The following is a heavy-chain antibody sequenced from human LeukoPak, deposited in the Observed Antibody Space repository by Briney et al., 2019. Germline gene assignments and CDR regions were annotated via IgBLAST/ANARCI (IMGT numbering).Heavy chain of an antibody. D-gene: IGHD2-21*02. Sequence: PSETLSLTCTVSGGSISSYYWSWIRQPPGKGLEWIGYIYYSGSTNYNPSLKSRVTISVDTSKNQFSLKLRSVTAADTAVYYCARGGQPLLGNWFDPWGRGTLVTVSS. CDR2: IYYSGST. CDR3: ARGGQPLLGNWFDP. CDR1: GGSISSYY. J-gene: IGHJ5*02. V-gene: IGHV4-59*08.